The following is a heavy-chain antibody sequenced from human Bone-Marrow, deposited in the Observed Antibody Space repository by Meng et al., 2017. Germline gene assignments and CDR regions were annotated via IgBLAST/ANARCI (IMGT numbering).Heavy chain of an antibody. CDR1: GFTFSSYR. J-gene: IGHJ3*02. CDR3: ARDSGGDEVLWFGELLKNDAFDI. V-gene: IGHV3-21*01. CDR2: ISSSSSYI. Sequence: GGSLRLSCAASGFTFSSYRMNWVRQAPGKGLEWVSPISSSSSYIYYADSVKGRFTISRDNAKNALYLQMNSLRAEDTAVYYCARDSGGDEVLWFGELLKNDAFDIWGQGTMVTVSS. D-gene: IGHD3-10*01.